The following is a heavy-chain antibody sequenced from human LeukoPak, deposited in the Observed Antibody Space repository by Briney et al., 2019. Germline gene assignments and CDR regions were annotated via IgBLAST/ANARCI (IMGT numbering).Heavy chain of an antibody. CDR1: GGSYSGYY. CDR3: ARGPRRDGYNSDAFDI. V-gene: IGHV4-34*01. D-gene: IGHD5-24*01. CDR2: INHSGST. Sequence: SETLSLTCAVYGGSYSGYYWSWIRQPPGKGLEWIGEINHSGSTNYNPPLKSRVTISVDTSKNQFSLKLSSVTAADTAVYYCARGPRRDGYNSDAFDIWGQGIMVTVSS. J-gene: IGHJ3*02.